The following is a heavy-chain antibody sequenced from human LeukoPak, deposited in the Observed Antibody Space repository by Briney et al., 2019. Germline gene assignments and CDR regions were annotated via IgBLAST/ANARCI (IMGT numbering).Heavy chain of an antibody. J-gene: IGHJ4*02. D-gene: IGHD3-10*01. CDR1: GFTFSDYG. Sequence: GGSLRLSCAASGFTFSDYGIHWVRQAPGKGLEWVAVIWSDGSNKYYADSVKGRFTISRDNSKKTLYLQMNSLRVEDTAVYYCVRASRSFDYWGQGTLVTVSS. CDR2: IWSDGSNK. CDR3: VRASRSFDY. V-gene: IGHV3-33*01.